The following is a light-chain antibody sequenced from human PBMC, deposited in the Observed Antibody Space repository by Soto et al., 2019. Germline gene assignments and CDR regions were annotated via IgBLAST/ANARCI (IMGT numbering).Light chain of an antibody. CDR1: QSVSNY. V-gene: IGKV3-11*01. CDR3: QQRSSWPLLT. Sequence: EIVLTQSPTTLSLSPGERATLSCRASQSVSNYLAWFQQKPGQAPRLLIYDASNRATGIPARFSGSGSGTDFTLTISSLEPEDFAVYYCQQRSSWPLLTFGGGTKVEI. CDR2: DAS. J-gene: IGKJ4*01.